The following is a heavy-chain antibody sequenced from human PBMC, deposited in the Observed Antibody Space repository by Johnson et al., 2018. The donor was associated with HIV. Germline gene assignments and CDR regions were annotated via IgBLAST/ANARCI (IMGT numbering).Heavy chain of an antibody. CDR1: GITFSDSA. Sequence: QVQLVESGGGVVQPGRSLRLSCAASGITFSDSAMHWVRQAPGKGLEWVAVISYDGSNKYYADSVKGRFTISRDNAKNSLYLQMNSLRPEDTAVYYCVRGGQWGATDAFDVWGQGTMVTVSS. CDR2: ISYDGSNK. V-gene: IGHV3-30*04. CDR3: VRGGQWGATDAFDV. J-gene: IGHJ3*01. D-gene: IGHD6-19*01.